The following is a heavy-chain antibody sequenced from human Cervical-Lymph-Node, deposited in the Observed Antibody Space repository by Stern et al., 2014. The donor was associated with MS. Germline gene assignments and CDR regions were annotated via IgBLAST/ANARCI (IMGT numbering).Heavy chain of an antibody. CDR2: IWHDGSKT. CDR1: GFTFSNYG. J-gene: IGHJ4*02. D-gene: IGHD4-11*01. Sequence: AHLVESGGGVVQPGRSLRLSCIASGFTFSNYGMHWVRQAPGKGLGWVATIWHDGSKTYYADSVRGRFTISRDNSKNTLSLQMNSLRVDDTAVYYCVRDWSSNAYKSEDYWGQGTLVTVSS. CDR3: VRDWSSNAYKSEDY. V-gene: IGHV3-33*01.